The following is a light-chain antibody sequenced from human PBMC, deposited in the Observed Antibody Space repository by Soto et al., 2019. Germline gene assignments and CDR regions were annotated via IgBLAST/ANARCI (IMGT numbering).Light chain of an antibody. V-gene: IGKV3D-11*01. CDR2: QTS. J-gene: IGKJ1*01. Sequence: EIVLTHSPATLSSFPGDRVTLSCRASQYINTRLAWYQHRHGQAPRLLIYQTSIRAAGIPARFSASGTGTGLGLAISDVQPGDFPVHYCHHRQSLQRTFGQGTKVDIK. CDR1: QYINTR. CDR3: HHRQSLQRT.